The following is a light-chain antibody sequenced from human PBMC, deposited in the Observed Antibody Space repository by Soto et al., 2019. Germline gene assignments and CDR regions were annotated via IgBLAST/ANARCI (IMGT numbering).Light chain of an antibody. V-gene: IGLV2-23*02. CDR2: EVT. Sequence: QSVLTQPASVSGSPGQLITISCTGTSRDIGTSNLVSWYQQYPGKAPKLLIFEVTKRPSGISDRFSGSKSGNTASLTISGLRPEDEADYYCYSYTGLSTSLFVFGTG. CDR1: SRDIGTSNL. CDR3: YSYTGLSTSLFV. J-gene: IGLJ1*01.